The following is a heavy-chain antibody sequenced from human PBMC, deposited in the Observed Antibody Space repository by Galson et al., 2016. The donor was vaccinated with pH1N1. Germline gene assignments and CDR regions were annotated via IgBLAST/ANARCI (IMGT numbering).Heavy chain of an antibody. CDR2: INPYDGNT. D-gene: IGHD3-16*01. Sequence: SVKVSCKASGYTFDMFGISWVRQAPGQGFQWMGWINPYDGNTNYAQKFQGRVTLTTDTSTSTAYLELRSLRSDDTAVYYCARDTKIEGVTTGWFDPWGQGTLVTVSS. CDR1: GYTFDMFG. CDR3: ARDTKIEGVTTGWFDP. J-gene: IGHJ5*02. V-gene: IGHV1-18*01.